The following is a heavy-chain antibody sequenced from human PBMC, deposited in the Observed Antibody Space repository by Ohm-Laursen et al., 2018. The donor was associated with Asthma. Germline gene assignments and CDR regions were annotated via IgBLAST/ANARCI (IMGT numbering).Heavy chain of an antibody. Sequence: SLRLSCAASGFSFSGHWMSWVRQAPGKGLEWVANIKHDGSETYYVDSVKGRFTISRDNAKNSVYLQMNNLRAEDAAIYYCAREWGGMDVWGQGTTVTVSS. CDR1: GFSFSGHW. CDR3: AREWGGMDV. D-gene: IGHD3-16*01. V-gene: IGHV3-7*01. J-gene: IGHJ6*02. CDR2: IKHDGSET.